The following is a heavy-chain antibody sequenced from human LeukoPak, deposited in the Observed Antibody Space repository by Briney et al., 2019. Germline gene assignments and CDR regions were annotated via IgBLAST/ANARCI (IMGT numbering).Heavy chain of an antibody. Sequence: PGGSLRLSCAASGFTFSDYYMSWIRQAPGKGLEGVSYISSSGSTIHYADSVKGRFTISRDNAKNSVYLQMNSLSAEDTAVYYCGRGLIAAARGTYGMDVWGQGTTVTVSS. CDR2: ISSSGSTI. J-gene: IGHJ6*02. D-gene: IGHD6-13*01. V-gene: IGHV3-11*01. CDR1: GFTFSDYY. CDR3: GRGLIAAARGTYGMDV.